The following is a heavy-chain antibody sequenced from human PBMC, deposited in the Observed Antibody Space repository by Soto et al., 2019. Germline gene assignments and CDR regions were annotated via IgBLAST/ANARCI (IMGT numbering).Heavy chain of an antibody. J-gene: IGHJ4*02. V-gene: IGHV3-23*01. CDR1: GFTFSIYG. D-gene: IGHD6-13*01. CDR2: ISADGGST. CDR3: AKPXYASSWHRNFXY. Sequence: GGSLRLSCAASGFTFSIYGMSWVRQAPGKGLEWVSGISADGGSTYYADSVKGRFTISRDTSMNTLYVQMNSLRAEDTAVYYCAKPXYASSWHRNFXYWGQGILVXAPQ.